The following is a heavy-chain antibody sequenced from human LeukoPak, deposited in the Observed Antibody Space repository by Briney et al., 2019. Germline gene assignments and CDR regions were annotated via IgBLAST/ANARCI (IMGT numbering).Heavy chain of an antibody. Sequence: SVKVSCKASGYTFSNYDINWVRQATGQGLEWMGYVNPNSGHTVYAQKFQGRVTMTRDTSISTAYMELSSLRFDDTAVYYCARVPRESNSHWGQGTLVTVSS. D-gene: IGHD1-1*01. CDR2: VNPNSGHT. CDR1: GYTFSNYD. CDR3: ARVPRESNSH. J-gene: IGHJ4*02. V-gene: IGHV1-8*01.